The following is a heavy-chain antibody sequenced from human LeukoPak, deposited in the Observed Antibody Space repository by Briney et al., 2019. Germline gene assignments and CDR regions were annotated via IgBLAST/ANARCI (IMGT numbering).Heavy chain of an antibody. Sequence: GGSLRLSCAASGFTFSSYGMHWVRQAPGKGLEWVAFIRYDGSNKYYADSVKGRFTISRDNSKNTLYLQMNSLRAEDTAVYYCAKDRRRDGYTLFDYWGQGTLVTVSS. CDR3: AKDRRRDGYTLFDY. CDR2: IRYDGSNK. D-gene: IGHD5-24*01. V-gene: IGHV3-30*02. CDR1: GFTFSSYG. J-gene: IGHJ4*02.